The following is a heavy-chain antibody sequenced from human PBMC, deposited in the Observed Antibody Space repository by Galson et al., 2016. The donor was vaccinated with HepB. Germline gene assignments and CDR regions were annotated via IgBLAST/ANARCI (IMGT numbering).Heavy chain of an antibody. CDR1: GGSISSRSYY. V-gene: IGHV4-39*01. J-gene: IGHJ4*02. CDR3: ARHEAYNWTDPFDY. CDR2: SYYSGST. Sequence: SETLSLTCTVSGGSISSRSYYWGWIRQSPGKGLEWIGSSYYSGSTFYKPSLKSRVTISVDTSKNQCSLQLRSVTAADTAMYFCARHEAYNWTDPFDYWGQGTLVTVSS. D-gene: IGHD1-1*01.